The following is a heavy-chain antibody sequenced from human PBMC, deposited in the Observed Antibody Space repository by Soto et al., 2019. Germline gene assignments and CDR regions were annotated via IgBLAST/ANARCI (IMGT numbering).Heavy chain of an antibody. Sequence: EEQLLESGGGLVQPGGSLRLSCAASGFTFSNYAMSWVRQAPGKGLEWVAALSGGGGSTYYADSVKGRFTISRDNSKNTLYLQMNRLRDEDTAVYYCAKDPSGRWGRSNDYWGQGTLVTVSS. CDR1: GFTFSNYA. CDR3: AKDPSGRWGRSNDY. V-gene: IGHV3-23*01. D-gene: IGHD1-26*01. J-gene: IGHJ4*02. CDR2: LSGGGGST.